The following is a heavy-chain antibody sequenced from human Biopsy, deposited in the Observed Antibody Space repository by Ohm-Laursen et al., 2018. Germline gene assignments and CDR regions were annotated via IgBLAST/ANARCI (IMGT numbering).Heavy chain of an antibody. J-gene: IGHJ1*01. D-gene: IGHD2-15*01. CDR2: IKPHSGTT. Sequence: GASVKVSCKASGYTFTGQYLHWVRQVPGQGVEWMGGIKPHSGTTKFAQDFQGRVTMTRDTSITTAYMELRRLRSDDTAVYYCAKGQDLRGGAEYFQHWGQGALVTVSS. CDR3: AKGQDLRGGAEYFQH. CDR1: GYTFTGQY. V-gene: IGHV1-2*02.